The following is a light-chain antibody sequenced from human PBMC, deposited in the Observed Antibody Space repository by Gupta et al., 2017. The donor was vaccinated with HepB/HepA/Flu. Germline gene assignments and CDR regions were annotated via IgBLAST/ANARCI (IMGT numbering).Light chain of an antibody. J-gene: IGLJ1*01. CDR1: SSDVGGYNY. Sequence: SALTQPASVSGSPGQSITISCTGTSSDVGGYNYVSWYQQHPGKAPKLMIYDVRNRPSGVSNRFSGSKSGNTASLTISGLQAEDEADYYCSSYTSSSTLDVFGTGTKVTVL. CDR3: SSYTSSSTLDV. CDR2: DVR. V-gene: IGLV2-14*01.